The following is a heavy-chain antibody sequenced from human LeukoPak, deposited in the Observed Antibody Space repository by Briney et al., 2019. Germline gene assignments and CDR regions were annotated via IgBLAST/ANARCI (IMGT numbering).Heavy chain of an antibody. CDR1: GYTFTSYY. D-gene: IGHD6-13*01. J-gene: IGHJ5*02. CDR2: INPSGGST. V-gene: IGHV1-46*01. CDR3: ARVGIADNWFDP. Sequence: EASVKVSCKASGYTFTSYYMHWVRQAPGQGLEWMGIINPSGGSTSYAQKFQGRVTMTRDMSTSTVYMELSSLRSEDTAVYYCARVGIADNWFDPWGQGTLVTVSS.